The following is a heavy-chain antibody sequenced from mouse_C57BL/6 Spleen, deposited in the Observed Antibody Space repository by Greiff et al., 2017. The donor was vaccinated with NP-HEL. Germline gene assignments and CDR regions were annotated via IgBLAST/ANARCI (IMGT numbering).Heavy chain of an antibody. D-gene: IGHD1-1*01. V-gene: IGHV1-4*01. CDR2: INPSSGYT. J-gene: IGHJ1*03. CDR3: ARDYYGSSYGDWYFDV. Sequence: VKLMESGAELARPGASVKMSCKASGYTFTSYTMHWVKQRPGQGLEWIGYINPSSGYTKYNQKFKDKATLTADKSSSTAYMQLSSLTSEDSAVYYCARDYYGSSYGDWYFDVWGTGTTVTVSS. CDR1: GYTFTSYT.